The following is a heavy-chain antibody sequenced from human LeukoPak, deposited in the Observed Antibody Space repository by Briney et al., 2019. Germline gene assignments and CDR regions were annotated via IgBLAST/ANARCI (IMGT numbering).Heavy chain of an antibody. Sequence: GGSLRLSCAASGFTLSSYWMHWVRQAPGKGLVWVSRINSDGSSTSYADSVKGRFTISRDNAKNTLYLQMNSLRAEDTAVYYCARRRQLVQNFAYYYYYGMDVWGKGTTVTVSS. CDR2: INSDGSST. J-gene: IGHJ6*04. D-gene: IGHD6-13*01. V-gene: IGHV3-74*01. CDR3: ARRRQLVQNFAYYYYYGMDV. CDR1: GFTLSSYW.